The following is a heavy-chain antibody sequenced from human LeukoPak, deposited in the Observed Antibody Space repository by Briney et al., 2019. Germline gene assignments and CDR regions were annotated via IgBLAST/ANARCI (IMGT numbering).Heavy chain of an antibody. CDR1: GHSFTGYY. D-gene: IGHD3-10*02. J-gene: IGHJ4*02. CDR3: ARGVFGESLES. Sequence: ASVKVSCKASGHSFTGYYVYWVRQAPGQGLEWMGWMNPNVGGANFPQKFQGRVTVTSDPAISAAYMELRRLRSDDTAVYYCARGVFGESLESWGQGTLVTVSS. CDR2: MNPNVGGA. V-gene: IGHV1-2*02.